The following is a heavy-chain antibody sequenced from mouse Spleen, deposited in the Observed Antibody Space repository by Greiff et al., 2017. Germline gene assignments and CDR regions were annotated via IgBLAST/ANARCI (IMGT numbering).Heavy chain of an antibody. Sequence: EVQLQQSGPELVKPGASVKISCKASGYSFTGYYMNWVKQSPEKSLEWIGEINPSTGGTTYNQKFKAKATLTVDKSSSTAYMQLKSLTSEDSAVYYCARRNSNLAWFAYWGQGTLVTVSA. D-gene: IGHD2-5*01. CDR3: ARRNSNLAWFAY. J-gene: IGHJ3*01. CDR2: INPSTGGT. CDR1: GYSFTGYY. V-gene: IGHV1-42*01.